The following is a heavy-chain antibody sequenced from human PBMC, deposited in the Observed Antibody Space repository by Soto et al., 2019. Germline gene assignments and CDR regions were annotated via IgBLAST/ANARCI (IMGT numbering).Heavy chain of an antibody. CDR3: ARGTSSEWELLHYYYGMDV. J-gene: IGHJ6*02. D-gene: IGHD1-26*01. CDR1: GFTFSSYS. Sequence: EVQLVESGGGLVKPGGSLRLSCAASGFTFSSYSMNWVRQAPGKGLEWVSSISSSSSYIYYADSVKGRFTISRDNAKNXLXQQMNSLRAEDTAVYYCARGTSSEWELLHYYYGMDVWGQGTTVTVSS. V-gene: IGHV3-21*01. CDR2: ISSSSSYI.